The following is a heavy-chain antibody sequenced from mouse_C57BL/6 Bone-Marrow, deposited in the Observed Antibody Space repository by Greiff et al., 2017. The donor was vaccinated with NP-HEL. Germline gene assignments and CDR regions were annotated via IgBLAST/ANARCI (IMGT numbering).Heavy chain of an antibody. V-gene: IGHV1-55*01. CDR2: IYPGSGST. CDR1: GYTFTSYW. J-gene: IGHJ4*01. D-gene: IGHD2-4*01. Sequence: QVQLQQPGAELVKPGASVKMSCKASGYTFTSYWITWVKQRPGQGLEWIGDIYPGSGSTNYNEKFKSKATLTVDTSSSTAYMQLSSLTSEDSAVYYCAREENPYYDYIYYAMDYWGQGTSVTVSS. CDR3: AREENPYYDYIYYAMDY.